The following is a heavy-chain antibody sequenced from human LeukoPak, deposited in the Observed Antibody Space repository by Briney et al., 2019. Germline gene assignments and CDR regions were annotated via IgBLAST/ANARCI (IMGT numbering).Heavy chain of an antibody. V-gene: IGHV3-30-3*01. J-gene: IGHJ4*02. D-gene: IGHD4-17*01. CDR3: ARDRRDDYGDYLPDY. CDR1: GFTFSSYA. CDR2: ISYDGSNK. Sequence: GGSLRLSCAASGFTFSSYAMHWVRQAPGKGLEWVAVISYDGSNKYYADSVKGRFTISRDNSKNTLYLQMNSLRAEDTAVYYCARDRRDDYGDYLPDYWCQGTLVTVSS.